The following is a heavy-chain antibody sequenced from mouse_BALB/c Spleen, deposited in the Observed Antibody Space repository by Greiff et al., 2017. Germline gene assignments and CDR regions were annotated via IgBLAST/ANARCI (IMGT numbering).Heavy chain of an antibody. CDR1: GFAFSSYD. Sequence: EVHLVESGGGLVKPGGSLKLSCAASGFAFSSYDMSWVRQTPEKRLEWVAYISSGGGSTYYPDTVKGRFTISRDNAKNTLYLQMSSLKSEDTAMYYCARKTGTEYYAMDYWCQGTSVTVSS. J-gene: IGHJ4*01. CDR3: ARKTGTEYYAMDY. D-gene: IGHD4-1*01. V-gene: IGHV5-12-1*01. CDR2: ISSGGGST.